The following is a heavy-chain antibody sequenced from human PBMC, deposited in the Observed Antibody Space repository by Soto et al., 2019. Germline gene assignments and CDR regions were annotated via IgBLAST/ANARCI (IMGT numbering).Heavy chain of an antibody. CDR3: AGDRIAAAGTDYYYYGMDV. V-gene: IGHV1-69*01. CDR1: GGTFSSYA. J-gene: IGHJ6*02. D-gene: IGHD6-13*01. CDR2: IIPISGTA. Sequence: QVQLVQSGAEVKKPGSSVKVSCKASGGTFSSYAISWVRQAPGQGLEWMGGIIPISGTANYAEKFQGRVTMNADESTSTAYMELSSLRSEETAVDYCAGDRIAAAGTDYYYYGMDVWGQGTTVTVSS.